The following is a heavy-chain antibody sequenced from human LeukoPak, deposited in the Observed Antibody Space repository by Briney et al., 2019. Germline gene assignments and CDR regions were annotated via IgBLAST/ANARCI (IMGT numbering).Heavy chain of an antibody. J-gene: IGHJ4*02. CDR3: ARHPELYFFDY. CDR2: ISYSGST. Sequence: SETLSLTCTVSGAPISSYYWSWVRQPPGKGLEWIGDISYSGSTNYNPSLKGRVTISADTSKNQVSLTLSSVTAADTAVYYCARHPELYFFDYWGQGTLVTVSS. V-gene: IGHV4-59*08. D-gene: IGHD3-10*01. CDR1: GAPISSYY.